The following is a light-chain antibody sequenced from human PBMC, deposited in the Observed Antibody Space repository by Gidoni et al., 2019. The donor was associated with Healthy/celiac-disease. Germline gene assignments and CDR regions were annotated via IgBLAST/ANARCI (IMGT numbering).Light chain of an antibody. CDR3: CSYAGSYTRV. CDR1: SSDVGGYNY. Sequence: QSALTQPRSVSGSPGQSVTISCTGTSSDVGGYNYVSWYQQHPGKDPKLMIYDVSKRPSGVPDRFSGSKSGNTASLTISVLQAEDEADYYCCSYAGSYTRVFGGGTKLTVL. V-gene: IGLV2-11*01. CDR2: DVS. J-gene: IGLJ2*01.